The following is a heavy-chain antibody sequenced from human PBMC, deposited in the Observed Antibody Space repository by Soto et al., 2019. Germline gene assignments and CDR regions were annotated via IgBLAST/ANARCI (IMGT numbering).Heavy chain of an antibody. CDR1: GFTFSSYG. V-gene: IGHV3-30*18. CDR2: ISYDGSNK. D-gene: IGHD3-22*01. J-gene: IGHJ4*02. Sequence: PGGSLRLSCAASGFTFSSYGMHWVRQAPGKGLEWVAVISYDGSNKYYADSVKGRFTISRDNSKNTLYLQMNSLRAEDTAVYYCAKDPQDSSGYYLTQYYFDYWGQGTLVTVSS. CDR3: AKDPQDSSGYYLTQYYFDY.